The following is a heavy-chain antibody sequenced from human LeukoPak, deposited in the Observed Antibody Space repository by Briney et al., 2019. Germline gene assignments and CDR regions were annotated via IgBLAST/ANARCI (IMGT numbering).Heavy chain of an antibody. CDR2: INSDGSIT. Sequence: GGSLRLSCAASGFTFSSYWMHWVRQPPGKGLVWVSRINSDGSITNYADSVKGRFTISRDNAKNSLYLQMNSLRAEDTAVYYCARPRIAARSFDYWGQGTLVTVSS. D-gene: IGHD6-6*01. V-gene: IGHV3-74*01. CDR3: ARPRIAARSFDY. CDR1: GFTFSSYW. J-gene: IGHJ4*02.